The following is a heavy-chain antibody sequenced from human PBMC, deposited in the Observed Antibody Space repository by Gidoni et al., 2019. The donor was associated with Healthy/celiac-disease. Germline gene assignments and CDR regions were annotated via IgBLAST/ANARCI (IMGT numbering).Heavy chain of an antibody. Sequence: EVQLLESGGGLVQPGGSLRLSCAASGFTFSSYAMSWVRQAPGKGLEWVSAISGSGGSTYYADSVKGRFTISRDNSKNTLYLQMNSLRAEDTAVYYCAKRDLWFGELGDYYYGMDVWGQGTTVTVSS. D-gene: IGHD3-10*01. J-gene: IGHJ6*02. CDR1: GFTFSSYA. V-gene: IGHV3-23*01. CDR3: AKRDLWFGELGDYYYGMDV. CDR2: ISGSGGST.